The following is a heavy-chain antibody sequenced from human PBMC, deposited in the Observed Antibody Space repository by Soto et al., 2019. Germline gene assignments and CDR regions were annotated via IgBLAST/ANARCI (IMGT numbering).Heavy chain of an antibody. V-gene: IGHV3-33*06. CDR3: AKVRVGIDVDFDY. CDR2: IWYDGSNK. Sequence: GGSLRLSCAASGFTFSSYGMHWVRQAPGTGLEWVAVIWYDGSNKYYADSVKGRFTISRDNSKNTLYLQMSSRRAEDTAMYYCAKVRVGIDVDFDYWGQGALVTVSS. CDR1: GFTFSSYG. D-gene: IGHD2-21*01. J-gene: IGHJ4*02.